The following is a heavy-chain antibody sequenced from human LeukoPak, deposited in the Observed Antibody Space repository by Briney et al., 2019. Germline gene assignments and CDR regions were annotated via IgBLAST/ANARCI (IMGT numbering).Heavy chain of an antibody. J-gene: IGHJ4*02. CDR1: GGSISSYY. V-gene: IGHV4-4*07. CDR3: ARANYDILTGYPLPIFDH. Sequence: SETLSLTCTVSGGSISSYYWSWIRQPAGKGLEWIGRIYTSGSTNYNPSLKSRVTMSVDTSKNQFSLKLSSVTAADTAVYYCARANYDILTGYPLPIFDHWGQGTLVTVSS. CDR2: IYTSGST. D-gene: IGHD3-9*01.